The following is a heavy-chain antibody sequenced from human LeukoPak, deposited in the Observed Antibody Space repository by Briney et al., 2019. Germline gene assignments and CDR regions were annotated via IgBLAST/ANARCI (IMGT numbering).Heavy chain of an antibody. CDR2: ISAYNGDT. D-gene: IGHD3-3*01. CDR1: GYTFTSYG. CDR3: ARVLDDFWSGYYTDY. V-gene: IGHV1-18*01. J-gene: IGHJ4*02. Sequence: ASVKVSCKAPGYTFTSYGISWVRQAPGQGLEWMGWISAYNGDTNYAQKLQGRVTVTTDTSTSTAYMELRSLRSDDTAVYYCARVLDDFWSGYYTDYWGQGTLVTVSS.